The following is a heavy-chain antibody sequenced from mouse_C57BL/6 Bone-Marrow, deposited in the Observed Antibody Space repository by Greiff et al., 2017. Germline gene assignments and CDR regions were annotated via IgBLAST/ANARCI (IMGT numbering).Heavy chain of an antibody. J-gene: IGHJ4*01. Sequence: VQLQQSGAELVKPGASVKLSCTASGFNIKDYYMHWVKQRTEQGLEWIGRIDPEAGETKYAPKFPGKATITADTSSNTAYLQLSSLTSEDTAVYYSAAYGNYEIDYAMDYWGQGTSVTVSS. V-gene: IGHV14-2*01. CDR1: GFNIKDYY. D-gene: IGHD2-1*01. CDR3: AAYGNYEIDYAMDY. CDR2: IDPEAGET.